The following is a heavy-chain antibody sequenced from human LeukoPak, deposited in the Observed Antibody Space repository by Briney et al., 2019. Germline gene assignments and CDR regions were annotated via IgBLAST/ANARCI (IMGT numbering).Heavy chain of an antibody. CDR1: GFPVRRNY. CDR2: IYSGGST. D-gene: IGHD3-16*01. CDR3: ARGVYDYVWGSYSVAFDY. V-gene: IGHV3-66*01. J-gene: IGHJ4*02. Sequence: GSLRLSCAASGFPVRRNYLSWVRPAPGEGLGWGSVIYSGGSTYYAASVKGRFTISRDNSKNTLYLQMNSLRAEDTAMYYCARGVYDYVWGSYSVAFDYWGQGTLVTVSS.